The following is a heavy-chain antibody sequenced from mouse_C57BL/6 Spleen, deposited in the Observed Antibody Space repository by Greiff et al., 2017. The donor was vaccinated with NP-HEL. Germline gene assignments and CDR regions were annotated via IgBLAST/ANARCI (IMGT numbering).Heavy chain of an antibody. D-gene: IGHD1-1*01. V-gene: IGHV2-6*01. J-gene: IGHJ3*01. Sequence: VQLQESGPGLVAPSQSLSITCTVSGFSLTSYGVDWVRQSPGKGLEWLGVIWGVGSTNYNSALKSRLSISKDNSKSQVFLKMNSLQTDDTAMYYGASDNGSSPFAYWGQGTLVTVSA. CDR2: IWGVGST. CDR1: GFSLTSYG. CDR3: ASDNGSSPFAY.